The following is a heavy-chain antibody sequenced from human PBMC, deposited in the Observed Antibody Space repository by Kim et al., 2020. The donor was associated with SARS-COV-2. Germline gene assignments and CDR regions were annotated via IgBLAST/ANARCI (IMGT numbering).Heavy chain of an antibody. CDR2: IKTDGTTT. Sequence: GGSLRLSCAASGFTFSHFWMHWLRQAPGEGLVWVSEIKTDGTTTNYADSVRGRFTISRDNAKNTFYLQMNSLRAEDTAVYYCARGIASSFDPCGQVTLVT. CDR1: GFTFSHFW. V-gene: IGHV3-74*01. CDR3: ARGIASSFDP. J-gene: IGHJ5*02. D-gene: IGHD2-21*01.